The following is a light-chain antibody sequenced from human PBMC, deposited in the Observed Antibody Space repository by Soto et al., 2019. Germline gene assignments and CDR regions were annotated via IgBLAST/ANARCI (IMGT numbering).Light chain of an antibody. V-gene: IGKV1-33*01. J-gene: IGKJ4*01. CDR2: DPS. CDR1: QDISTY. Sequence: DIPMTQSPSSLSASVGDRVTITCQASQDISTYLNWYQQKPGKAPKLLISDPSTVETGVPSRFSGSGSGSDFTFTISTLQPEEIATYSGQQYDNPNLTVTFGVGTKVEIK. CDR3: QQYDNPNLTVT.